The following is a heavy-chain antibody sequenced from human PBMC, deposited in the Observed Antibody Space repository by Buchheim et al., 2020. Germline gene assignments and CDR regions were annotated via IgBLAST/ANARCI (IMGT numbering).Heavy chain of an antibody. J-gene: IGHJ6*02. CDR2: IYPSGST. Sequence: QLQLQESGSGLVKPSQTLSLTCTVSGGSISSGGYTWTWIRQPSGKGLEWIGYIYPSGSTYYNPSLESRVTISVDRAQNRFSLNLNSVNAADTAVYYCARVVIGKYYAMDVWGQGTT. CDR3: ARVVIGKYYAMDV. CDR1: GGSISSGGYT. D-gene: IGHD6-6*01. V-gene: IGHV4-30-2*01.